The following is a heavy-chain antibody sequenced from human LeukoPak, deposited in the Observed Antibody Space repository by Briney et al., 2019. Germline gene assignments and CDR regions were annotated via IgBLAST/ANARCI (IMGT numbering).Heavy chain of an antibody. D-gene: IGHD6-13*01. CDR2: IYYSGST. J-gene: IGHJ4*02. V-gene: IGHV4-39*01. CDR3: ASGPFSSWYKVLDY. CDR1: DGSISSYY. Sequence: KPSETLSLTCTVSDGSISSYYWGWIRQPPGKGLEWIGSIYYSGSTYYNPSLKSRVTISVDTSKNQFSLKLSSVTAADTAVYYCASGPFSSWYKVLDYWGQGTLVTVSS.